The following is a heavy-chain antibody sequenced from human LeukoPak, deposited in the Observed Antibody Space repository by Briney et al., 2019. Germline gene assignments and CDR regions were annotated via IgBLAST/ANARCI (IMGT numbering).Heavy chain of an antibody. CDR1: GFTFSSYS. Sequence: GGSLRLSCAASGFTFSSYSMNWVRQAPGKGLEWVSSISSSSSYIYYADSVKGRFTISRDNAKNSLYLQTNSLRAEDTAVYYCARGFGDRQWLGPSDYWGQGTLVTVSS. CDR2: ISSSSSYI. CDR3: ARGFGDRQWLGPSDY. V-gene: IGHV3-21*01. D-gene: IGHD6-19*01. J-gene: IGHJ4*02.